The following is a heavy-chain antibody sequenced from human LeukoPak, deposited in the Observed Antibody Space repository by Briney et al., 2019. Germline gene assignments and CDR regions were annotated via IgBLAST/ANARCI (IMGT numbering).Heavy chain of an antibody. CDR3: ARSGRWPSFDY. CDR2: IYYSGST. CDR1: GGSISSSSYY. J-gene: IGHJ4*02. Sequence: SETLSLTCTVSGGSISSSSYYWGWIRQPPGKGLEWIGSIYYSGSTYYNPSLKSRVTISVDTSKNQFSLKLSSVTAADTAVYYCARSGRWPSFDYWGQGTLVTVSS. V-gene: IGHV4-39*01. D-gene: IGHD5-24*01.